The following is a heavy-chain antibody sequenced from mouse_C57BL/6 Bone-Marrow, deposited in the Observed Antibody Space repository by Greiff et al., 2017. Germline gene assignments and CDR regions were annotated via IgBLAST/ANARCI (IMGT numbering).Heavy chain of an antibody. Sequence: QVQLKESGAELVKPGASVKISCKASGYAFSSYWMNWVKQRPGKGLEWIGQIYPGDGDTNYNGKFKGKATLTADKSSSTAYMQLSSLTSEDSAVYFCATNDYFYFDYWGQGTTRTVSS. J-gene: IGHJ2*01. D-gene: IGHD2-4*01. CDR3: ATNDYFYFDY. V-gene: IGHV1-80*01. CDR1: GYAFSSYW. CDR2: IYPGDGDT.